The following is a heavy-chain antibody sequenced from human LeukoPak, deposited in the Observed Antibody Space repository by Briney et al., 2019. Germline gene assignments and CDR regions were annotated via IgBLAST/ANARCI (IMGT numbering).Heavy chain of an antibody. J-gene: IGHJ5*02. CDR3: AGDLDPRYCSSTSCYPIDP. D-gene: IGHD2-2*01. CDR2: ISSSSSYI. Sequence: GGSLRLSCAASGFTFSSYSMNWVRQAPGMGLEWVSSISSSSSYIYYADSVKGRFTISRDNAKNSLYLQMNSLRAEDTAVYYCAGDLDPRYCSSTSCYPIDPWGQGTLVTVSS. CDR1: GFTFSSYS. V-gene: IGHV3-21*01.